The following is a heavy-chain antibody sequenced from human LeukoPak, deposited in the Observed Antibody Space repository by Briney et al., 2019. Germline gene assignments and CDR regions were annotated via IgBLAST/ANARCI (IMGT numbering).Heavy chain of an antibody. D-gene: IGHD3-9*01. CDR1: GFTFNTFN. J-gene: IGHJ4*02. CDR2: ITSGGDYI. CDR3: ARGHYDVLAASYKWTPDY. V-gene: IGHV3-21*01. Sequence: GGSLSLSCAASGFTFNTFNMNWVRQAPGKGLEWVSSITSGGDYIYYADSVKGRFTTSRDNAKNSLSLQLNSLRVEDTAVYYCARGHYDVLAASYKWTPDYWGQGTLVTVSS.